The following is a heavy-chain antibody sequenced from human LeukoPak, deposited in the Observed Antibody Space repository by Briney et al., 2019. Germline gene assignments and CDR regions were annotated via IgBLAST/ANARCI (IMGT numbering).Heavy chain of an antibody. Sequence: PSETLSLTCTVSGGSISSYYWSWIRQPPGKGLEWIGRIYSSGTTTYNPSLKSRVAMSVDTSRNQFSLKLSSVTAADTAVYYCARVSPIAVAGSSYYYAIDVWGQGTTVTVSS. CDR2: IYSSGTT. V-gene: IGHV4-4*07. J-gene: IGHJ6*02. CDR3: ARVSPIAVAGSSYYYAIDV. CDR1: GGSISSYY. D-gene: IGHD6-19*01.